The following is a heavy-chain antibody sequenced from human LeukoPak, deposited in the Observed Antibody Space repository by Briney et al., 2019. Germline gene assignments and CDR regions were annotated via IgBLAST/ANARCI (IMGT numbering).Heavy chain of an antibody. J-gene: IGHJ4*02. Sequence: SVKVSCKASGYTFTSYGISWVRQAPGQGLEWMGRIIPILGIANYAQKFQGRVTITADKSTSTAYMELSSLRSEDTAVYYCAREGGSGSYGQRPFDYWGQGTLVTVSS. CDR2: IIPILGIA. D-gene: IGHD3-10*01. CDR3: AREGGSGSYGQRPFDY. V-gene: IGHV1-69*04. CDR1: GYTFTSYG.